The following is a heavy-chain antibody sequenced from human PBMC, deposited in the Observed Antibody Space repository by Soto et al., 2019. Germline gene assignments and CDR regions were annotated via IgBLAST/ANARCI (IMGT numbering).Heavy chain of an antibody. CDR2: TYYRSKWYN. CDR3: ARGLITRVRGVYYYYGMDV. D-gene: IGHD3-10*01. V-gene: IGHV6-1*01. Sequence: PSQTLSLTCAISGDSVSSNSAAWNWIRQSPSRGLEWLGRTYYRSKWYNDYAVSVKSRITINPDTSKNQFSLQLNSVTPEDTAVYYCARGLITRVRGVYYYYGMDVCGQGTTVTVSS. CDR1: GDSVSSNSAA. J-gene: IGHJ6*02.